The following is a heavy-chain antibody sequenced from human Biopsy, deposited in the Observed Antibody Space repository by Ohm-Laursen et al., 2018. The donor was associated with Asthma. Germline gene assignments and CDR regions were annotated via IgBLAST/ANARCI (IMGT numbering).Heavy chain of an antibody. D-gene: IGHD2-8*01. V-gene: IGHV4-31*03. J-gene: IGHJ5*02. CDR1: GGSIGRGGYY. Sequence: TLSLTCLVSGGSIGRGGYYWSWMRHFPGKGLEWIGYIYYSGTTYYNPSLKSRLTISVDMSKNQFILHLTSVTAADTAVYFCAGGPSPHYHTSNGKFDLWGQGTLVTVSS. CDR3: AGGPSPHYHTSNGKFDL. CDR2: IYYSGTT.